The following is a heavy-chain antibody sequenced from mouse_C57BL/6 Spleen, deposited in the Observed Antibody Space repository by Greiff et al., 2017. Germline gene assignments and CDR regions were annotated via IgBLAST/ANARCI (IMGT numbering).Heavy chain of an antibody. V-gene: IGHV1-5*01. CDR3: TRSITTVVATPGEV. J-gene: IGHJ1*03. D-gene: IGHD1-1*01. CDR1: GYTFTSYW. CDR2: IYPGNSDT. Sequence: VHVKQSGTVLARPGASVKMSCKTSGYTFTSYWMHWVKQRPGQGLEWIGAIYPGNSDTSYNQKFKGKAKLTAVTSASTAYMELSSLTNEDSAVYYCTRSITTVVATPGEVWGTGTTVTVSS.